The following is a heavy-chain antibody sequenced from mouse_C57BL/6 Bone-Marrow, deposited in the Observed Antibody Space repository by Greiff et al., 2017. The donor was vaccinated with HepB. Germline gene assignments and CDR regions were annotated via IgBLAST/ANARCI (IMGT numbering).Heavy chain of an antibody. Sequence: EVKLVESGGGLVQPGGSLKLSCAASGFTFSDYYMYWVRQTPEKRLEWVAYISNGGGSTYYPDTVKGRFTISRDNAKNTLYLQMSRLKSEDTAMYYCARRVTTDWYFDVWGTGTTVTVSS. CDR1: GFTFSDYY. D-gene: IGHD1-1*01. CDR2: ISNGGGST. CDR3: ARRVTTDWYFDV. V-gene: IGHV5-12*01. J-gene: IGHJ1*03.